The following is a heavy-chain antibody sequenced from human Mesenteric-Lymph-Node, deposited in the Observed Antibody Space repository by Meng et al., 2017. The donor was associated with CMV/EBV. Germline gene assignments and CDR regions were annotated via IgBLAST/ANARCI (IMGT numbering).Heavy chain of an antibody. V-gene: IGHV3-21*01. Sequence: GESLKISCAPSGFTFSDYTMNWVRQAPGERPEWVSSISSTGRYIYYADSVKGRFTISRDNAKNSLYLQMNSLRAEDTAVYYCARVEGYYAMDVWGQGTTVTVSS. J-gene: IGHJ6*02. CDR3: ARVEGYYAMDV. CDR1: GFTFSDYT. CDR2: ISSTGRYI.